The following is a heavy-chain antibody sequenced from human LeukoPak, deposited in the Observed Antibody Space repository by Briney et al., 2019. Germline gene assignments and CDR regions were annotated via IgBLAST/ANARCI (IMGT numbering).Heavy chain of an antibody. CDR2: IYSGGST. CDR3: ARAPYSSSWYFDY. Sequence: PGGSLRLSCAASGFTVSSSYMTWVRQAPGKGREWVSVIYSGGSTHYAGSVKGRFTISRDNSKNTVYLQMNSLRAEDTAVYHCARAPYSSSWYFDYWGQGTLVTVSS. J-gene: IGHJ4*02. V-gene: IGHV3-66*01. D-gene: IGHD6-13*01. CDR1: GFTVSSSY.